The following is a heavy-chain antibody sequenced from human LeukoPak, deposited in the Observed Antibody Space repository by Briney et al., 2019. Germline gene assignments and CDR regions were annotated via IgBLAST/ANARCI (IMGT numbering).Heavy chain of an antibody. D-gene: IGHD3-22*01. J-gene: IGHJ4*02. CDR3: ARVGPNYDSSGYYYGGPHDY. V-gene: IGHV4-59*11. CDR1: GGSISSHY. Sequence: PSETLSLTCTVSGGSISSHYWSWLRQPPGKGLEWIGYIYYSGSTNYNPSLKSRVTISVDTSKNQFSLKLSSVTAADTAVYYCARVGPNYDSSGYYYGGPHDYWGQGTLVTVSS. CDR2: IYYSGST.